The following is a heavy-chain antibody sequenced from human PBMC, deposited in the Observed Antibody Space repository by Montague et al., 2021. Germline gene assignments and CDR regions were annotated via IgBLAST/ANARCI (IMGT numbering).Heavy chain of an antibody. CDR1: GYSFTRYW. CDR3: ARGRGDGNNWAWDFDY. J-gene: IGHJ4*02. V-gene: IGHV5-51*01. Sequence: QSGAEVKKPGESLKISCKGSGYSFTRYWIGWVRQMPGKGLEWMGIIYPVDSDTRYSPSFQGQVTISADKSISTAYLQWSSLKASDTAMYYCARGRGDGNNWAWDFDYWGQGTLVTVSS. D-gene: IGHD5-24*01. CDR2: IYPVDSDT.